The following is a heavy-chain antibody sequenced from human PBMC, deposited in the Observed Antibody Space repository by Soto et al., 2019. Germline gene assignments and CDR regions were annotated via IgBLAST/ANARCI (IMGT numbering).Heavy chain of an antibody. Sequence: ASVTVSCTASVYTFTGYYIHWVRQAPGQGLEWMGWINPNSGGTNYAQKFQGWVTMTRDTSISTAYMELSRLRSDDTAVYYCATSVATQGFDPWGQGTLVTVSS. J-gene: IGHJ5*02. CDR1: VYTFTGYY. D-gene: IGHD2-15*01. V-gene: IGHV1-2*04. CDR2: INPNSGGT. CDR3: ATSVATQGFDP.